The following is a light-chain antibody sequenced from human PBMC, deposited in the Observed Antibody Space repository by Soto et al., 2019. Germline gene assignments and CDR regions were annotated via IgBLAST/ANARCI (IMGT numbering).Light chain of an antibody. V-gene: IGKV1-5*01. CDR1: QTITRW. CDR2: DAS. CDR3: QRYGSSPTT. J-gene: IGKJ1*01. Sequence: DIQMTQSPSTLSAYVGDRVTITCRASQTITRWMAWYQQKPGKAPKLLIYDASTLESGVPSGFSGSRSGTDFTLTISRLEPVDSAVYYCQRYGSSPTTFGQGTKVDVK.